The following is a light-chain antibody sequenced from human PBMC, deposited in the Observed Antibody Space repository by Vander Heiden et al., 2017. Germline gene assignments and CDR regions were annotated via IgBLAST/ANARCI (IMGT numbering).Light chain of an antibody. V-gene: IGLV3-25*03. J-gene: IGLJ3*02. CDR1: ALQKQY. Sequence: SYELTQPPSVSVSPGQTARITCSGDALQKQYAYWYQQKPGQAPVLVIYKDSERPSGIPGRFSGSSSGTTVTLTISGVQAEDEADYYCQSADSSGGVFGGGTKLTVL. CDR3: QSADSSGGV. CDR2: KDS.